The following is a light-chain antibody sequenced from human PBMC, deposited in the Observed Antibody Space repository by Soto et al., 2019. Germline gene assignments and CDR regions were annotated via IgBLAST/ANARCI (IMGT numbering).Light chain of an antibody. V-gene: IGLV2-11*01. J-gene: IGLJ1*01. CDR1: SSDVGGYNY. CDR2: DVS. Sequence: ALTQPRSVSGSPGQSITISCTGTSSDVGGYNYVSWYRQYPGKAPKLMIYDVSKRPSGVPDRFSGSKSGNTASLTISGLQAEDEADYYCCSYAGSYTHYVFGTGTKLTVL. CDR3: CSYAGSYTHYV.